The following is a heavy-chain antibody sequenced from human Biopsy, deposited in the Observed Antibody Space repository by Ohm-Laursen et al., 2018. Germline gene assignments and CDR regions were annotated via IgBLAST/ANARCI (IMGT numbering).Heavy chain of an antibody. CDR2: INHSGST. CDR3: ARGRLRAVARFDY. D-gene: IGHD6-19*01. CDR1: GGSFSGYY. Sequence: TLSLTCAVYGGSFSGYYWSWIRQPPGKGLEWIGEINHSGSTNYSPSLKSRVTISVDTSKNQFSLKLSSVTAADTAVYYCARGRLRAVARFDYWGQGTLVTVSS. V-gene: IGHV4-34*01. J-gene: IGHJ4*02.